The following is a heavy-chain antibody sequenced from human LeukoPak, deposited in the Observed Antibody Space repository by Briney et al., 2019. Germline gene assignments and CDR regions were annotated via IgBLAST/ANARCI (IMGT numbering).Heavy chain of an antibody. CDR1: GGTFSSYA. J-gene: IGHJ5*02. CDR2: IIPIFGTA. V-gene: IGHV1-69*13. Sequence: SVKVSCKASGGTFSSYAISWVRQAPGQGPEWMGGIIPIFGTANYAQKFQGRVTITADESTSTAYMELSSLRSEDSAVYYCARGGYSFNWFDPWGQGTLVTVSS. CDR3: ARGGYSFNWFDP. D-gene: IGHD5-18*01.